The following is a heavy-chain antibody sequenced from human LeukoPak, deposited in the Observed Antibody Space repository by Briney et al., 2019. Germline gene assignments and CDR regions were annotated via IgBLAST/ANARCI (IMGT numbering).Heavy chain of an antibody. Sequence: ASVKVSCKASGYTFTTYGMNWVRQAPGQRLEWMGWINAGNGNTKYSQEFQGRVTITRDTSASTAYMELSSLRSEDMAVYYCARRGYSYENWFDPWGQGTLVTVSS. CDR2: INAGNGNT. J-gene: IGHJ5*02. CDR1: GYTFTTYG. V-gene: IGHV1-3*03. CDR3: ARRGYSYENWFDP. D-gene: IGHD5-18*01.